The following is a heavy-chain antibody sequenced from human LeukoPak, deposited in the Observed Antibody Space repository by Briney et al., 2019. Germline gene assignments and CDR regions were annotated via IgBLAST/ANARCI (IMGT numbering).Heavy chain of an antibody. CDR2: IKQDGSEK. D-gene: IGHD6-19*01. CDR1: GFTFSSYW. J-gene: IGHJ2*01. CDR3: ARHVALSSEEGIAVAATSFPYWYFDL. Sequence: GGSLRLSCAASGFTFSSYWMSWVRQAPGKGLEWVANIKQDGSEKYYVDSVKGRFTISRDNAKNSLYLQMNSLRAEDTAVYYCARHVALSSEEGIAVAATSFPYWYFDLWGRGTLVTVSS. V-gene: IGHV3-7*01.